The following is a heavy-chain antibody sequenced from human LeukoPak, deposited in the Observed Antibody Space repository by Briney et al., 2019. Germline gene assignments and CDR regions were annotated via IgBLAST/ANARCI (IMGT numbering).Heavy chain of an antibody. CDR3: ASGGATYSSSWNENYYYYYGMDV. CDR2: IIPIFGTA. D-gene: IGHD6-13*01. J-gene: IGHJ6*04. CDR1: GGTFSSYA. Sequence: SVKVSCKASGGTFSSYAISWVRQAPGQGLEWMGGIIPIFGTANYAQKFQGRVTITADESTSTAYVELSSLRSEDTAVYYCASGGATYSSSWNENYYYYYGMDVWGKGTTVTVSS. V-gene: IGHV1-69*01.